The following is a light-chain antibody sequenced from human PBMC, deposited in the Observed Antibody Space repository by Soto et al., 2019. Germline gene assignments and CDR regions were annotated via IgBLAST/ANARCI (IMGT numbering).Light chain of an antibody. CDR2: YKSDSDE. V-gene: IGLV5-45*03. CDR3: MIWHRSAWV. CDR1: SGFNVGTYR. Sequence: QSVLTQPSSLSASPGASASLTCTLRSGFNVGTYRIYWYQQKPGSPPQYLLRYKSDSDEQQGSGVPSRFSGSKDASANAGILLISGLQSEDEDDYYCMIWHRSAWVFGGGTKLTVL. J-gene: IGLJ2*01.